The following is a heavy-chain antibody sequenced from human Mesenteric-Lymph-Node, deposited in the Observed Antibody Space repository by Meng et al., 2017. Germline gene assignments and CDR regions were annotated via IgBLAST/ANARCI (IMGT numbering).Heavy chain of an antibody. CDR1: GGSMSSGNYY. CDR2: IHHSGSA. CDR3: ARGFLLYDSSGYPPHYFDY. V-gene: IGHV4-30-4*01. Sequence: QGQLQGSGPGLVEPSQTLSLTCTVSGGSMSSGNYYWSWIRQPPGKGLEWIGYIHHSGSAYYNPSLKSRVSISVDTSKNQFSLKLSSVTAADTAVYYCARGFLLYDSSGYPPHYFDYWGQGTLVTVSS. J-gene: IGHJ4*02. D-gene: IGHD3-22*01.